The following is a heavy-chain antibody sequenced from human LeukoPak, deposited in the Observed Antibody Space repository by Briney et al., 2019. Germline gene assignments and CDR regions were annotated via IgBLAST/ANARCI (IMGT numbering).Heavy chain of an antibody. CDR3: ARVPTVTFFDY. V-gene: IGHV4-39*01. CDR2: IYYSRST. J-gene: IGHJ4*02. D-gene: IGHD4-17*01. Sequence: SETLSLTCTVSGGSISSSSYYWGWIRQPPVKGLEWIGSIYYSRSTYYNPSLKSRVTISVDTSKNQFSLKLSSLTAADTAVYYCARVPTVTFFDYWGQGTLVTVSS. CDR1: GGSISSSSYY.